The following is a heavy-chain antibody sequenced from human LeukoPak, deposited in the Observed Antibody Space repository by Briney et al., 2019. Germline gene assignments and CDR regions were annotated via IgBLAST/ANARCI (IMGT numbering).Heavy chain of an antibody. CDR1: GGSISSYY. CDR2: IYYSGST. J-gene: IGHJ3*02. CDR3: ATSYRYNWNYGGAFDI. Sequence: PSETLSLTCTVSGGSISSYYWSWVRQPPGKGLEWIGYIYYSGSTNYNPSLKSRVTISVDTSKNQFSLKLSSVTAADTAVYYCATSYRYNWNYGGAFDIWGQGTMVTVSS. D-gene: IGHD1-7*01. V-gene: IGHV4-59*01.